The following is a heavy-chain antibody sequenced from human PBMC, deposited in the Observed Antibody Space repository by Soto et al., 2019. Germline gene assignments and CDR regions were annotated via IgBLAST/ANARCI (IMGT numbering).Heavy chain of an antibody. J-gene: IGHJ6*03. CDR1: GGSIRSYY. CDR2: IYYSGST. CDR3: ARAVTGGYYYYMDV. V-gene: IGHV4-59*08. D-gene: IGHD3-10*01. Sequence: SETLALTCAFSGGSIRSYYWSWIRQPPERGLGRIGCIYYSGSTNYNPSLKSRVTISVDTSKNQFSLKLSSVTAADTAVYYCARAVTGGYYYYMDVWGKGTTVTVSS.